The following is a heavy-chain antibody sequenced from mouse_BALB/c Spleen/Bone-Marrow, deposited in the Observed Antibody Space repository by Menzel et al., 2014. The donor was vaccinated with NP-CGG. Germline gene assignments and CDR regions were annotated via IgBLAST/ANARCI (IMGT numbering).Heavy chain of an antibody. CDR3: TGSNYGYWYFDV. V-gene: IGHV1S81*02. J-gene: IGHJ1*01. CDR1: GYSFTRHY. CDR2: INPSNGGT. Sequence: QVQLQQSGAELVKPGASVKLSCKASGYSFTRHYMYWVKQRPGQGLEWIGEINPSNGGTNFNEKFKSKATLTVDKSSTTAYMQFSSLTSEESAVYYGTGSNYGYWYFDVWGAETMVTVSS. D-gene: IGHD1-1*01.